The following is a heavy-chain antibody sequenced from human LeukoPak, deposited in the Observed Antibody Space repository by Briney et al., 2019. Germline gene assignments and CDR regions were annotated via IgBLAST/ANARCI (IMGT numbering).Heavy chain of an antibody. CDR1: GYTFTSYG. CDR3: ARDRADKWVVKSRRFDY. J-gene: IGHJ4*02. V-gene: IGHV1-18*01. CDR2: ISAYNGNT. Sequence: ASVKVSCKASGYTFTSYGISWVRQAPGQGLEWMGWISAYNGNTNYAQKLQGRVTMTTDTSTSTAYMELRSLRSDDTAVYYCARDRADKWVVKSRRFDYWGQGTLVTVSS. D-gene: IGHD6-19*01.